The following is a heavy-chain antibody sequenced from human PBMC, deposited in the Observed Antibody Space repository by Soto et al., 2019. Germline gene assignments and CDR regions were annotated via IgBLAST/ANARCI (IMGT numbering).Heavy chain of an antibody. CDR2: ISAYTGNT. Sequence: QVQLVQSGAEVKSPGASVKVSCKASGYTFSNNGINWVRQAPGQGLEWMGWISAYTGNTKYAQSFQGRVTMTTDTSPSTAYLELRTLRYDDTAVYYCARKGGEWEPADYWGQGTLVTVSS. J-gene: IGHJ4*02. V-gene: IGHV1-18*01. D-gene: IGHD1-26*01. CDR1: GYTFSNNG. CDR3: ARKGGEWEPADY.